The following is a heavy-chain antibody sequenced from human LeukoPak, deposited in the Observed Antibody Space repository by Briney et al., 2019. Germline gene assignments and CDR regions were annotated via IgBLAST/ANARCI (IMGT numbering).Heavy chain of an antibody. CDR3: ARGVWDDYYESSGYYSAAFDI. CDR2: NYYSGTT. CDR1: GGSISSSIYY. V-gene: IGHV4-39*07. D-gene: IGHD3-22*01. J-gene: IGHJ3*02. Sequence: SETLSLTCIVSGGSISSSIYYWAWVRQPPGKGLEWIGSNYYSGTTYYSPSLKSRVTISIDTSKNQFSLKLSSVTAADTAVYYCARGVWDDYYESSGYYSAAFDIWGQGTMVTVSS.